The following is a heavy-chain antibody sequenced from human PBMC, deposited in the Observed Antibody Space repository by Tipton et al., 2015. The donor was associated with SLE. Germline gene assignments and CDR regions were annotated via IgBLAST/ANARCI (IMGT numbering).Heavy chain of an antibody. J-gene: IGHJ4*02. V-gene: IGHV4-61*05. CDR1: GGSISSSSYY. D-gene: IGHD1-26*01. CDR3: ARVLGSLVYFDY. CDR2: IYYSGST. Sequence: TLSLTCTVSGGSISSSSYYWSWIRQPPGKGLEWIGYIYYSGSTNYNPSLKSRVTISVDTSKNQFSLQLNSVAAEDTAVYYCARVLGSLVYFDYWGQGTLVTVSS.